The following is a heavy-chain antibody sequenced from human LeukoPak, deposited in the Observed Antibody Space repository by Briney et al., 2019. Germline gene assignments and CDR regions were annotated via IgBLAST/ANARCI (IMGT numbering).Heavy chain of an antibody. V-gene: IGHV4-59*01. CDR1: GGSISSYY. Sequence: SETLSLTCTVPGGSISSYYWSWIRQPPGKGLEWIGYIYYSGSTNYNPSLKSRVTISVDTSKNQFSLKLSSVTAADTAVYYCARDRSWGTAMALYYFDYWGQGTLVTVSS. CDR2: IYYSGST. J-gene: IGHJ4*02. CDR3: ARDRSWGTAMALYYFDY. D-gene: IGHD5-18*01.